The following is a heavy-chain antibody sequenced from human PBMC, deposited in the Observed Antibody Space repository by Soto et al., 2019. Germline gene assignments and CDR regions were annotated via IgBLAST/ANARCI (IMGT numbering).Heavy chain of an antibody. CDR3: AKVVEQLLVRLAFDI. D-gene: IGHD1-1*01. CDR2: ISYDGSNK. CDR1: GFTFSSYG. J-gene: IGHJ3*02. V-gene: IGHV3-30*18. Sequence: QVQLVESGGGVVQPGRSLRLSCAASGFTFSSYGMHWVRQAPGKGLEWVAAISYDGSNKNYVDSVKGRFTISRDNSKNTLYLEMNSRNAEDTAVYYCAKVVEQLLVRLAFDIWCLGTLVTVSS.